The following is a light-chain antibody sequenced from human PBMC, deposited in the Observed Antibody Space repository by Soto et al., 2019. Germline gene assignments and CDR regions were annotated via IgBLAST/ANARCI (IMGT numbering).Light chain of an antibody. Sequence: QSALTQPASVSGSPGQSITISCTGTSSDVGGYNYASWYQHHPGKVPQLMIYDVSNRPSGVSNRFSGSKSGNTASLTISGLQAEDEADYYCYSYTSRNTYVFGTGTKVTVL. CDR1: SSDVGGYNY. V-gene: IGLV2-14*03. CDR3: YSYTSRNTYV. J-gene: IGLJ1*01. CDR2: DVS.